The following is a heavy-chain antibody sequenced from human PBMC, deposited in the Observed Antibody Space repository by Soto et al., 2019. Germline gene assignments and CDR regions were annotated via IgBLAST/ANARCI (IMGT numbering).Heavy chain of an antibody. V-gene: IGHV4-4*02. CDR3: ARVFSSGSGWMYYFDF. J-gene: IGHJ4*02. CDR1: SDSIAGENW. CDR2: VFHTGGT. Sequence: QVQLQESGPGLVKPSETLSLTCTVSSDSIAGENWWCWVRQPPGLGLEWIGEVFHTGGTNSNPSRKSRVTMGVDKSRNQFSPKLFSATAADTPVYYCARVFSSGSGWMYYFDFWGQGTLVSVAS. D-gene: IGHD6-19*01.